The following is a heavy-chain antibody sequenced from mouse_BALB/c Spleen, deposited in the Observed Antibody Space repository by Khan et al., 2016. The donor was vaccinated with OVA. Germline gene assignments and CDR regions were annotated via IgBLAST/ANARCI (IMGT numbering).Heavy chain of an antibody. D-gene: IGHD1-1*01. CDR1: GYSFTGYF. J-gene: IGHJ2*01. CDR2: INPHIGET. Sequence: EVQLLESGPELVRPGASVKLSCKASGYSFTGYFMNWVMQSHGKSLEWIGRINPHIGETFYNPRFKDKATLTVYESSSTVHMELRTLTSEDSAIYYCTRIYRSDFDYWGQGTTLTGSS. CDR3: TRIYRSDFDY. V-gene: IGHV1-20*01.